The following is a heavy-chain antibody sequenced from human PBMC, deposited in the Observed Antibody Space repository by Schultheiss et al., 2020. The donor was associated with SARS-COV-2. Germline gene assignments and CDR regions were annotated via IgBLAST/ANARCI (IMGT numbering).Heavy chain of an antibody. J-gene: IGHJ4*02. CDR1: GFTFSSYG. Sequence: GGSLRLSCAASGFTFSSYGMHWVRQALGKGLEWVAVIWYDGSNKYYADSVKGRFTISRDNAKNSLYLQMNSLRAEDTAVYYCARDFNGDYPFDYWGQGTLVTVSS. V-gene: IGHV3-33*08. D-gene: IGHD4-17*01. CDR3: ARDFNGDYPFDY. CDR2: IWYDGSNK.